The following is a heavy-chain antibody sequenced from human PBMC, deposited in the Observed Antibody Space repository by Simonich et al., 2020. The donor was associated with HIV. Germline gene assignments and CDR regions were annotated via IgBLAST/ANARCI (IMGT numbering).Heavy chain of an antibody. CDR3: ATHGPGSYSSALDI. V-gene: IGHV1-2*06. Sequence: QVQLVQSGAEVKKPGASVKVSCKASGYTFTGYYMHWVRQAPGQGLEGMGRINPNSGGTNYAQKFQGRVPMTRDTAITTAYMELSRLRSDDTAFYYCATHGPGSYSSALDIWGQGTRVTVSS. J-gene: IGHJ3*02. D-gene: IGHD1-26*01. CDR1: GYTFTGYY. CDR2: INPNSGGT.